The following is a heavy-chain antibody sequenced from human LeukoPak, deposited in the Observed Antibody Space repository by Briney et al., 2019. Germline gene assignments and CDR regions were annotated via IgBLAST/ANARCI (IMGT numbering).Heavy chain of an antibody. D-gene: IGHD1-26*01. CDR3: ATSSGKLDYYYGMDV. CDR1: GYTLTELS. V-gene: IGHV1-24*01. Sequence: ASVTVSCKVSGYTLTELSMHWVRQAPGKGLEWMGGFDPEDGETIYAQKFQGRVTMTEDTSTDTAYMELSSLRSEDTAVYYCATSSGKLDYYYGMDVWGQGTTVTVSS. CDR2: FDPEDGET. J-gene: IGHJ6*02.